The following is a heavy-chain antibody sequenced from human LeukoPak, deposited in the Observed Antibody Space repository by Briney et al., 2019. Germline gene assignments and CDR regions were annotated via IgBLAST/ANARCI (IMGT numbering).Heavy chain of an antibody. CDR1: GYTFTGYY. D-gene: IGHD2-15*01. J-gene: IGHJ6*03. Sequence: ASVKVSCKASGYTFTGYYMHWVRQAPGQGLEWMGWINTNTGNPTYAQGFTGRFVFSLDTSVSTAYLQISSLKAEDTAVYYCARLGPDCSGGSCSFIYYYYYMDVWGKGTTVTVSS. CDR3: ARLGPDCSGGSCSFIYYYYYMDV. V-gene: IGHV7-4-1*02. CDR2: INTNTGNP.